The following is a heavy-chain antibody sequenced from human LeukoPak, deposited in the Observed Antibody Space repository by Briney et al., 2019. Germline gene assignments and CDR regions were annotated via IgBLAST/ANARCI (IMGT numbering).Heavy chain of an antibody. J-gene: IGHJ4*02. CDR1: GFSFSTYW. Sequence: GGSLRLSCGASGFSFSTYWMDWVRQAPGKGLEWVASIKTDGSHADYADSVRGRFTVSRDSTENSLYLQMHSLRVDDTAVYYCASDRAYSQFDYWGQGTLVTVSS. D-gene: IGHD2-15*01. CDR3: ASDRAYSQFDY. CDR2: IKTDGSHA. V-gene: IGHV3-7*01.